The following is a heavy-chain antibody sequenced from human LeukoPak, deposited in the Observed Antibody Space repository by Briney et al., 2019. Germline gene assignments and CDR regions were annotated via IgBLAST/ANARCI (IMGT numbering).Heavy chain of an antibody. V-gene: IGHV3-30*18. CDR2: ISYDGSNK. D-gene: IGHD3-3*01. Sequence: PGGSLRLSCAASGFTFSSYGMHWVRQAPGKGLEWVAVISYDGSNKYYADSVKGRFTIPRDNSKNTLYLQMNSLRAEDTAFYYCAKAELGVDTFFDYWGQGTLVTVSS. J-gene: IGHJ4*02. CDR3: AKAELGVDTFFDY. CDR1: GFTFSSYG.